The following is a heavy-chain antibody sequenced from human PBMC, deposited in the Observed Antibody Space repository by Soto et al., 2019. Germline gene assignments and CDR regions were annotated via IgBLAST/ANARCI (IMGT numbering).Heavy chain of an antibody. CDR3: ARPAVAGPGVFDY. V-gene: IGHV1-2*02. J-gene: IGHJ4*02. Sequence: ASGKVSCKASGYTFTGYYMHWVRQAPGQGFEWMGWINPNSGGTNYAQKFQGRVTMTRDTSISTAYMELSRLRSDDTAVYYCARPAVAGPGVFDYWGQGTLVTVSS. D-gene: IGHD6-19*01. CDR1: GYTFTGYY. CDR2: INPNSGGT.